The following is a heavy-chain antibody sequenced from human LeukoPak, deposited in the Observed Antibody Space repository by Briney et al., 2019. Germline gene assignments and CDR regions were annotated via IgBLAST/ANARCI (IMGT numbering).Heavy chain of an antibody. CDR1: GGSFSGYY. J-gene: IGHJ4*02. V-gene: IGHV4-34*01. CDR3: ARPRPLGGVGVIPSRGIDY. Sequence: PSETLSLTCAVYGGSFSGYYWSWIRQPPGKGLEWIGEINHSGSTNYNPSLKSRVTISVDTSKNQFSLKLSSVTAADTAVYYCARPRPLGGVGVIPSRGIDYWGQGTLVTVSS. CDR2: INHSGST. D-gene: IGHD3-22*01.